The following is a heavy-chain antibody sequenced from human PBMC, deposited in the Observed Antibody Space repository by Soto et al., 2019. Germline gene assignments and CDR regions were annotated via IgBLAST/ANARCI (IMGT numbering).Heavy chain of an antibody. Sequence: EVQLVESGGGLVKPGGSLRLSCAASGITLSNAWMTWVRQAPGKGLEWVGRIKSKADGSTTEYGSPVKDRFIITRDDSETTLDLQMHSLKTEDTAVYYCDTPSPGTHGYGYWGQGTLVTVSS. D-gene: IGHD5-18*01. CDR1: GITLSNAW. CDR3: DTPSPGTHGYGY. J-gene: IGHJ4*02. CDR2: IKSKADGSTT. V-gene: IGHV3-15*01.